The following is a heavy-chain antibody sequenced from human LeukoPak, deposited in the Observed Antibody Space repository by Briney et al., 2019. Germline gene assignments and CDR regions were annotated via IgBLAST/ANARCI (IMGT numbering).Heavy chain of an antibody. CDR2: IYYSGST. J-gene: IGHJ3*02. V-gene: IGHV4-30-4*08. CDR1: GGSISSGDYY. CDR3: ARVGGSGAFDI. Sequence: PSETLSLTWTVSGGSISSGDYYWSWIRQPPGKGLEWIGYIYYSGSTYYNPSLKSRVTISVDTSKNQFSLKLSSVTAADTAVYYCARVGGSGAFDIWGQGTMVTVS. D-gene: IGHD3-10*01.